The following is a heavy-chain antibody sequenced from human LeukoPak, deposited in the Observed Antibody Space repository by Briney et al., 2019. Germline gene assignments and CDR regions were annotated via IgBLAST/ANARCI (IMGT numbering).Heavy chain of an antibody. CDR1: GGSFSGYY. CDR3: ARGSVLVDCSGGSCQSENGGHWFDP. J-gene: IGHJ5*02. D-gene: IGHD2-15*01. V-gene: IGHV4-34*01. CDR2: INHSGST. Sequence: PSETLSLTCAVYGGSFSGYYWSWIRRPPGKGLEWIGEINHSGSTNYNPSLKSRVTISVDTSKNQFSLKLSSVTAADTAVYYCARGSVLVDCSGGSCQSENGGHWFDPWGQGTLVTVSS.